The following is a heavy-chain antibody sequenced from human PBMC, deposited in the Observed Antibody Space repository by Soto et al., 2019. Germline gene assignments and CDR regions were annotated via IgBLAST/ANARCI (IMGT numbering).Heavy chain of an antibody. Sequence: EVQLLESGGGLVQPGGSLRLSCAASGFTFVTYAMKWLRQAPGRGLECVSFISGSGRTTYYADSVKGRFTVSRDNSKNTMYLQMNSLRAEDTALYYCAKFRGTSYSYYYMDVWGKGTTVTVSS. CDR2: ISGSGRTT. J-gene: IGHJ6*03. V-gene: IGHV3-23*01. D-gene: IGHD3-16*01. CDR1: GFTFVTYA. CDR3: AKFRGTSYSYYYMDV.